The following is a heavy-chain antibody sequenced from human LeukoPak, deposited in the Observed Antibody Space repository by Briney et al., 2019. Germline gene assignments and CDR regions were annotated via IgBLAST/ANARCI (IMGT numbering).Heavy chain of an antibody. CDR3: ARHLGSSIEY. D-gene: IGHD3-10*01. CDR2: VYNRGDS. CDR1: TDTFSVSGYY. J-gene: IGHJ4*02. V-gene: IGHV4-39*01. Sequence: SETLSLTCSVSTDTFSVSGYYWGWIRQPPGGGLEWIASVYNRGDSYYNPSLESRVTISVDTSKSQFSLTLRSVTAADTAVYYCARHLGSSIEYWGQGTLVTVSS.